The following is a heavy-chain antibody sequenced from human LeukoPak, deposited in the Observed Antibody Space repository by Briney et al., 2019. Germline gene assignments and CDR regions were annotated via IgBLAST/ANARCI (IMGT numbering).Heavy chain of an antibody. J-gene: IGHJ6*02. CDR3: ARDHPIAVAGTVVEFYYYYYGMDV. CDR1: GGSFSGYY. V-gene: IGHV4-34*01. CDR2: INHSGST. D-gene: IGHD6-19*01. Sequence: SETLSLTCAVYGGSFSGYYWSWIRQPPGKGLEWIGEINHSGSTNYNPSLKSRVTISVDTSKNQFSLKLSSVTAADTAVYYCARDHPIAVAGTVVEFYYYYYGMDVWGQGTTVTVS.